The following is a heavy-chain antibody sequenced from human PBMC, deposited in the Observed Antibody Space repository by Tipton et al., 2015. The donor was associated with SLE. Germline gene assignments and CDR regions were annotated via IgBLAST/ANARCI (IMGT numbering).Heavy chain of an antibody. V-gene: IGHV4-59*12. CDR3: ARGKKWGPADY. D-gene: IGHD1-26*01. CDR2: IYHSGST. CDR1: GGSISSYY. Sequence: TLSLTCTVSGGSISSYYWSWIRQPPGKGLEWIGYIYHSGSTYYNPSLKSRVTISVDRSKNQFSLKLSSVTAADTAVHYCARGKKWGPADYWGQGTLVTVSS. J-gene: IGHJ4*02.